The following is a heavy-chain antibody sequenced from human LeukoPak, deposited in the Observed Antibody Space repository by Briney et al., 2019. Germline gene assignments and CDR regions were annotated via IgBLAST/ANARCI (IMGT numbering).Heavy chain of an antibody. V-gene: IGHV3-21*04. CDR2: ISSSSSYI. CDR1: GFTFSSYS. Sequence: GGSLRLSCAASGFTFSSYSMNWVRQAPGKGLEWVSSISSSSSYIYYADSVKGRFTISRDNAKNSLYLQMNSLRTEDTAVYYCARDQGYLGGGYDYWGQGTLVTVSS. CDR3: ARDQGYLGGGYDY. D-gene: IGHD3-16*01. J-gene: IGHJ4*02.